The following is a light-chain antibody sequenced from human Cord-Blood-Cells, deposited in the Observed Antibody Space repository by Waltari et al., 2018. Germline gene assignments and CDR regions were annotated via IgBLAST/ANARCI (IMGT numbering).Light chain of an antibody. CDR2: GAS. CDR3: QQYNNWPPIT. Sequence: EIVMTQSPATLSVSPGERATLSCRASQSVSSNLAWYQQKPGQAPRLLIYGASTRATGIQARFSGSGSGTEFTLTISSLQSEDFAVYCCQQYNNWPPITFGQGTRLEIK. CDR1: QSVSSN. V-gene: IGKV3-15*01. J-gene: IGKJ5*01.